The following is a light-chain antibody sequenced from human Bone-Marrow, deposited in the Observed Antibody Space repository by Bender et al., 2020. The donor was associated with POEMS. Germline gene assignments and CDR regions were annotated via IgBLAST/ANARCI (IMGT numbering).Light chain of an antibody. CDR3: WSYAGSGTFVL. Sequence: QSALTQPASVSGSPGQSITISCTGTSSDVGSYHIVSWYQQHPGKAPKLIIYEGTKRPSGVSYRFSGSKSGNTASLTISGLQADDEADYFCWSYAGSGTFVLFGGGTKLTVL. CDR2: EGT. V-gene: IGLV2-23*01. CDR1: SSDVGSYHI. J-gene: IGLJ2*01.